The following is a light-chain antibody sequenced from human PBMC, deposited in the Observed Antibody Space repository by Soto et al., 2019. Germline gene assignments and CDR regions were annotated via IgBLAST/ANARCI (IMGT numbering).Light chain of an antibody. CDR3: QQTSTTPFT. J-gene: IGKJ3*01. CDR1: QDISNY. V-gene: IGKV1-39*01. CDR2: AAS. Sequence: DIQMTQSPSSLSASVGDRVTITCQASQDISNYLNWYQQKPGKAPNLLIYAASSLQSGVPSRFSGSASGTDFTLTINSLQPEDFVTYYCQQTSTTPFTFGPGTKVDIK.